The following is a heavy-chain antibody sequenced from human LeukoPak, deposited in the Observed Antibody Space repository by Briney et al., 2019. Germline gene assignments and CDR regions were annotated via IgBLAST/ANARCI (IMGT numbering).Heavy chain of an antibody. Sequence: RGGSLRLSCVASGFTLSSHWMSWVRQAPGKGLEWVANINQDGSAKYFVDSVKGRFTISRDNAKNSMYLQMNSLRAEDTAVYYCAKDLRRHYYDSSGDGTDYWGQGTLVTVSS. D-gene: IGHD3-22*01. CDR1: GFTLSSHW. V-gene: IGHV3-7*03. J-gene: IGHJ4*02. CDR2: INQDGSAK. CDR3: AKDLRRHYYDSSGDGTDY.